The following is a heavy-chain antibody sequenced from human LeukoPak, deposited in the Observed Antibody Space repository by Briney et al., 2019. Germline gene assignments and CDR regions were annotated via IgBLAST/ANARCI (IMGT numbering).Heavy chain of an antibody. Sequence: SETLSVTFTVSSDSISSGDYYWSWIRQPPGKGLEWIGYIYYSGSTYYNSSLKSRVTISIDTSKNQFSLRLSSVTAADAAMYYCARMFYDPYYFDYWGQGILVTFSS. CDR2: IYYSGST. D-gene: IGHD3-3*01. CDR3: ARMFYDPYYFDY. CDR1: SDSISSGDYY. J-gene: IGHJ4*02. V-gene: IGHV4-30-4*01.